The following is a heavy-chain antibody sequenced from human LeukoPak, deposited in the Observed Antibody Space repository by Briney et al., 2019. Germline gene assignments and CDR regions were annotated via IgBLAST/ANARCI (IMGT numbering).Heavy chain of an antibody. J-gene: IGHJ4*02. V-gene: IGHV3-23*01. D-gene: IGHD5-18*01. CDR2: ISGSGSNT. Sequence: GGSLRLSCAASGSTFSSCAMSWVRQAPGKGLEWVSTISGSGSNTYYADSVKGRFTISRDNSRDALYLQMHGLRADDTAVYFCAKTPRGYTYVPDYWGQGTLVTVSS. CDR1: GSTFSSCA. CDR3: AKTPRGYTYVPDY.